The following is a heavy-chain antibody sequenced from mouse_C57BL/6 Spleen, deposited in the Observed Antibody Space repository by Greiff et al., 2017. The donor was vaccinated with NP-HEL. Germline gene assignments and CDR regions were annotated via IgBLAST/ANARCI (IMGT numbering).Heavy chain of an antibody. Sequence: EVQLQQSGPELVKPGASVKISCKASGYSFTGYYMHWVKQSSEKSLEWIGEINPSTGGTSYNQKFKGKATLTVDKSSSTAYMQLKSLTSDDSAVLYCARGDGSSDFDYWGQGTTLTVSS. J-gene: IGHJ2*01. D-gene: IGHD1-1*01. V-gene: IGHV1-43*01. CDR1: GYSFTGYY. CDR2: INPSTGGT. CDR3: ARGDGSSDFDY.